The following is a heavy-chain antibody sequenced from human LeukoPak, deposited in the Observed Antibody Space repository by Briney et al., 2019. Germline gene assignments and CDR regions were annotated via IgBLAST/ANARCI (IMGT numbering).Heavy chain of an antibody. CDR3: AKGGGRYFDWLFWNY. CDR2: ISGSGGST. Sequence: PGGSLRLSCAASGFTFSSYAMSWVCQAPGKGLEWVSAISGSGGSTYYADSVKGRFTISRDNSKNTLYLQMNSLRAEDTAVYYCAKGGGRYFDWLFWNYWGQGTLVTVSS. CDR1: GFTFSSYA. J-gene: IGHJ4*02. V-gene: IGHV3-23*01. D-gene: IGHD3-9*01.